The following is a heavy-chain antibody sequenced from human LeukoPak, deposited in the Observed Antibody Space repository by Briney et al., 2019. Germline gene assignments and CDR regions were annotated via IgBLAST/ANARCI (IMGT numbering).Heavy chain of an antibody. CDR1: GGSISSSSYY. CDR2: IYYSGST. J-gene: IGHJ4*02. V-gene: IGHV4-39*01. Sequence: PSETLSLTCTVSGGSISSSSYYWGWIRQPPGKGLEWIGSIYYSGSTYYNPSLKSRVTISVDTSKNQFSLKLSSVTAADTAVYYCASASYCGGDCYSDYWGQGTLVTVSS. D-gene: IGHD2-21*02. CDR3: ASASYCGGDCYSDY.